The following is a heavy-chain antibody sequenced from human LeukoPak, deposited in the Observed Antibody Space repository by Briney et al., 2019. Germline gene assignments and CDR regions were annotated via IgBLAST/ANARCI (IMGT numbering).Heavy chain of an antibody. CDR1: GGSFSGKY. J-gene: IGHJ4*02. CDR3: ARDLMT. V-gene: IGHV4-34*01. CDR2: ITYSGSI. Sequence: SETLSLTCAVSGGSFSGKYWTWIRQPPGKGLEWIGEITYSGSIYYNPSLKSRVTISVDTSKNQFSLRLNSVTAADTAVYYCARDLMTWGQGTLVTVSS.